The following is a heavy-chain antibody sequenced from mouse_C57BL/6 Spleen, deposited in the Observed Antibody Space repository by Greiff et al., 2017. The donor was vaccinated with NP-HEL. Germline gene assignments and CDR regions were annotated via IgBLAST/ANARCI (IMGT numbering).Heavy chain of an antibody. CDR2: ISDGGSYT. V-gene: IGHV5-4*03. CDR1: GFTFSSYA. J-gene: IGHJ4*01. CDR3: AIYDYDGYAMDY. D-gene: IGHD2-4*01. Sequence: DVMLVESGGGLVKPGGSLKLSCAASGFTFSSYAMSWVRQTPEKRLEWVATISDGGSYTYYPDNVKGRFTISRDNAKNNLYLQMSHLKSEDTAMYYCAIYDYDGYAMDYWGQGTSVTVSS.